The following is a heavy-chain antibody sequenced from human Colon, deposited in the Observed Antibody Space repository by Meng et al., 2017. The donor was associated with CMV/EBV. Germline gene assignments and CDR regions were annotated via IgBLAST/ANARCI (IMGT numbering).Heavy chain of an antibody. V-gene: IGHV3-48*03. CDR2: ISRSGDII. D-gene: IGHD2-2*02. CDR3: ARRMFCSDTSCYSHYGMDV. J-gene: IGHJ6*02. Sequence: GESLKISCAASGFRFSNYEVNWVRQAPGKGLEWVAYISRSGDIIDYADSVKGRFTVSRDNANNSLFVQMNSLRGEDTGVYYCARRMFCSDTSCYSHYGMDVWGQGTTVTVSS. CDR1: GFRFSNYE.